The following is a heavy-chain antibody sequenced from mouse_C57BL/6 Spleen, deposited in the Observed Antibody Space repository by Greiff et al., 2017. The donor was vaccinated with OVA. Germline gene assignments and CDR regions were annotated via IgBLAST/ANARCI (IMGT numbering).Heavy chain of an antibody. V-gene: IGHV1-26*01. CDR1: GYTFTDYY. D-gene: IGHD2-4*01. J-gene: IGHJ3*01. CDR3: ARRSDYPWFAY. CDR2: INPNNGGT. Sequence: VQLQQSGPELVKPGASVKISCKASGYTFTDYYMNWVKQSHGKSLEWIGDINPNNGGTSYNQKFKGKATLTVDKSSSTAYMELRSLTSEDSAVDYCARRSDYPWFAYWGQGTLVTVSA.